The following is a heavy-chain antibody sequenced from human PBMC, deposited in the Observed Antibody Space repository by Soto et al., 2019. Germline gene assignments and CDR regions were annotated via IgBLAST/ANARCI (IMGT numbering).Heavy chain of an antibody. CDR3: ARVRPPFGMDV. D-gene: IGHD3-16*01. CDR2: IHYRGTT. Sequence: TLSLTCNVSGGSITGAYYWNWIRQHPGKGLEWIGSIHYRGTTDYNPSLKSRITISLDRSKNQFALKLSSVTAADTAVYYLARVRPPFGMDVCGPATTVTVS. V-gene: IGHV4-31*03. CDR1: GGSITGAYY. J-gene: IGHJ6*02.